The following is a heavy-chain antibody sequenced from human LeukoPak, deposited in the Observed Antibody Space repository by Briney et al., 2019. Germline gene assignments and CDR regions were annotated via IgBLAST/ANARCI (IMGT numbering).Heavy chain of an antibody. J-gene: IGHJ4*02. CDR1: GYTLTELS. Sequence: ASVKVSCKVSGYTLTELSMHWVRQAPGKGLEWMGGFDPEDGETIYAQKFRGRVTMTEDTSTDTAYMELSSLRSEDTAVYYCATDLLAMVRGVNGFDYWGQGTLVTVSS. V-gene: IGHV1-24*01. D-gene: IGHD3-10*01. CDR3: ATDLLAMVRGVNGFDY. CDR2: FDPEDGET.